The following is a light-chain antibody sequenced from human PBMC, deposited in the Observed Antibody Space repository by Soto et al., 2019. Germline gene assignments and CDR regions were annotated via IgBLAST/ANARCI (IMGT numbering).Light chain of an antibody. CDR3: SSYAGSNNYV. CDR2: EVT. Sequence: QSALTQPPSASGSPGQSVTISCTGTSSDVGGSNFVSWYQQHPGKAPKLMIYEVTKLPSGVPDRFSGSKSGDTASLTVSGLQADDEADYYCSSYAGSNNYVFGTGTKLTVL. J-gene: IGLJ1*01. V-gene: IGLV2-8*01. CDR1: SSDVGGSNF.